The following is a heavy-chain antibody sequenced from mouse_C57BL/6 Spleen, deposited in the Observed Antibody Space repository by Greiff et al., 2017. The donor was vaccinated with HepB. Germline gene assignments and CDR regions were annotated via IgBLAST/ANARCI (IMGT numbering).Heavy chain of an antibody. CDR3: TTITTVVATDYYAMDY. Sequence: EVKVVESGAELVRPGASVKLSCTASGFNIKDDYMHWVKQRPEQGLEWIGWIDPENGDTEYASKFQGKATITADTSSNTAYLQLSSLTSEDTAVYYCTTITTVVATDYYAMDYWGQGTSVTVSS. V-gene: IGHV14-4*01. D-gene: IGHD1-1*01. CDR2: IDPENGDT. J-gene: IGHJ4*01. CDR1: GFNIKDDY.